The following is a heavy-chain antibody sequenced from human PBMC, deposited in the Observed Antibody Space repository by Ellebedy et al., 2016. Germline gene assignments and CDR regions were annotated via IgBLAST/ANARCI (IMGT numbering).Heavy chain of an antibody. CDR3: ARSGSSGWLPFDY. CDR2: IKQDGSEK. CDR1: GFTFSGYW. J-gene: IGHJ4*02. D-gene: IGHD6-19*01. V-gene: IGHV3-7*01. Sequence: GESLKISCAVSGFTFSGYWMSWVRQAPGKGLEWVANIKQDGSEKYYVDSVKGRFTISRDNAKNSLYLQMNSLRAEDTAVYYCARSGSSGWLPFDYWGQGTLVTVSS.